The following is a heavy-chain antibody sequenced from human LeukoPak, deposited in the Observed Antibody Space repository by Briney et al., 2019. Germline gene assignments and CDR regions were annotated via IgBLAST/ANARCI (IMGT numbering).Heavy chain of an antibody. CDR2: IYSGGST. D-gene: IGHD3-10*01. J-gene: IGHJ6*02. CDR1: GFTVSSNY. Sequence: GGSLRLSCAASGFTVSSNYMSWVRQAPGKGLEWVSVIYSGGSTYYAASVKGRFTISRDNSKNTLYLQMNSLRAEDTAVYYCARAGRWFGGSDGMDVWVQGTTVTVSS. CDR3: ARAGRWFGGSDGMDV. V-gene: IGHV3-53*01.